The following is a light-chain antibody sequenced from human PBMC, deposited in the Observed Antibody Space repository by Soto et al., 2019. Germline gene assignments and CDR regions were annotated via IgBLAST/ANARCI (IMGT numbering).Light chain of an antibody. V-gene: IGKV3-20*01. Sequence: EIVFTQSPGTLSLSPGDRATLSCRASQSLGSGYLAWYQQKPGQAPRILIDAASTRATGIPDRCSGSGSGTDCSLTISRLEPEDVAVYYCQQYDTSPQTFGQGTKVDIK. CDR1: QSLGSGY. J-gene: IGKJ1*01. CDR2: AAS. CDR3: QQYDTSPQT.